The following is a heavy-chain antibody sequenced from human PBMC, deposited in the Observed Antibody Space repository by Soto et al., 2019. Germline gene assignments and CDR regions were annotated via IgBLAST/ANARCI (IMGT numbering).Heavy chain of an antibody. D-gene: IGHD3-10*02. Sequence: PGGSLRLSCAASGFTFSSYAMSWVRQAPGKGLEWVSAISGSGGSTYYADSVKGRFTISRDNSKNTLYLQMNSLRAEDTAVYYCAKDPLGSGSYYRFLDYWGQGTLVTVSS. CDR2: ISGSGGST. V-gene: IGHV3-23*01. CDR1: GFTFSSYA. J-gene: IGHJ4*02. CDR3: AKDPLGSGSYYRFLDY.